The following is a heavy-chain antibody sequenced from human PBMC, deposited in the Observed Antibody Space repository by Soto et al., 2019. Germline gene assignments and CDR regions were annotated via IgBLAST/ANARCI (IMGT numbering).Heavy chain of an antibody. V-gene: IGHV1-8*01. CDR3: ARGIYYGSGSYYLKAKWLDP. Sequence: GASVKVSCKASGYSFTSYDINWVRQATGQGLEWMEWMNPNSGNTGYAQKFQGGVTMTRNTSISTAYMELSSLRSEDTAVYYCARGIYYGSGSYYLKAKWLDPWGQGTLVTVSS. CDR2: MNPNSGNT. J-gene: IGHJ5*02. CDR1: GYSFTSYD. D-gene: IGHD3-10*01.